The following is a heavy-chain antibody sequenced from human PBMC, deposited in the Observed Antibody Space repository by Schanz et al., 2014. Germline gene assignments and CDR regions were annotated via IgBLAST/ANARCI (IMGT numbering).Heavy chain of an antibody. CDR1: GFTFNGHA. CDR3: TSMATIPRNWFDP. V-gene: IGHV3-15*01. CDR2: IKSNTDGGTT. D-gene: IGHD2-2*02. J-gene: IGHJ5*02. Sequence: VQLVESGGGVVQPGGSLRLSCESSGFTFNGHAMHWVRQAPGKGLEWVGRIKSNTDGGTTDYATPVKGRFTISRDDSKTTLSLQMNSLKSEDTAVYYCTSMATIPRNWFDPWGQGTLVTVSS.